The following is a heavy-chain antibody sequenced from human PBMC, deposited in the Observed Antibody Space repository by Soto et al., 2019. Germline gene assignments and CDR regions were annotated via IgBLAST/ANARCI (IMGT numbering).Heavy chain of an antibody. J-gene: IGHJ6*02. CDR1: GFTFSSSA. CDR3: AGRYCSGGSCYNYYGMDV. D-gene: IGHD2-15*01. CDR2: IVVGNGNT. Sequence: QMQLVQSGPEVKKPGTSVKVSCKASGFTFSSSAVQWVRQARGQRLEWIGWIVVGNGNTNYAQKFQERVTITRDMSTRTAYMELSSRRSEDTAVFYCAGRYCSGGSCYNYYGMDVWGRGTTVTVSS. V-gene: IGHV1-58*01.